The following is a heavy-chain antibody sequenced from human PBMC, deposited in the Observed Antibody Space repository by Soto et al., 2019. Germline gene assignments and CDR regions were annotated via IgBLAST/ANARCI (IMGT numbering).Heavy chain of an antibody. Sequence: EVQLLESGGGLVQPGGSLRLSCAASGFTFSNSAMTWVRQAPAKGLEWVSTIRDSDSGGSTFYADSVKGRFTISTDDSKNTLYLQMSSLRAEDTAMYYCAKVRVGIDVDFDYWGQGALVTLSS. D-gene: IGHD2-21*01. CDR2: IRDSDSGGST. CDR1: GFTFSNSA. J-gene: IGHJ4*02. V-gene: IGHV3-23*01. CDR3: AKVRVGIDVDFDY.